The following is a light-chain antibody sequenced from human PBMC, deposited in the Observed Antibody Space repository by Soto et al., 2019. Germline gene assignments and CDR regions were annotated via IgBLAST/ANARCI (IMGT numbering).Light chain of an antibody. Sequence: EIVMTQSPATLSVSPWERATLSCRASQSVRSNLAWYQQKPGQSPRLLIYGASTRATGIPARFSGSGSGTQFTLTISSLQSEDFAVYYCQQYNSWPPITFGQGTRLEIK. CDR3: QQYNSWPPIT. CDR2: GAS. CDR1: QSVRSN. V-gene: IGKV3-15*01. J-gene: IGKJ5*01.